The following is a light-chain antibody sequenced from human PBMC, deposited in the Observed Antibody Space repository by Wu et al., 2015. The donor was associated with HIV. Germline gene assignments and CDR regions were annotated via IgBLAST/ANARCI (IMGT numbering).Light chain of an antibody. CDR3: QQYGSSPRT. CDR2: DAY. CDR1: QSISTAY. Sequence: EIVLTQPPGTLSLSPGDRATLSCTTSQSISTAYVAWYQQKPGQAPRLLIYDAYTRATGVPDRFTGSGYGTDFTLTISRLEPEDFAVYYCQQYGSSPRTFGQGTKVEIK. V-gene: IGKV3-20*01. J-gene: IGKJ1*01.